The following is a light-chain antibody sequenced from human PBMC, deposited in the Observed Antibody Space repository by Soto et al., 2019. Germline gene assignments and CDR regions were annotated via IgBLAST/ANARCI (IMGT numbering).Light chain of an antibody. CDR1: QSISRC. Sequence: DIQMTQSPSTLSAFVGDRVTITCRASQSISRCLAWYQQKPGKAPKLLIYDASSLESGVPSRFSGSGSGTDFTLTISGLQPNDFATYYCQQYNTYSRTFGQGTKVEIK. J-gene: IGKJ1*01. CDR2: DAS. V-gene: IGKV1-5*01. CDR3: QQYNTYSRT.